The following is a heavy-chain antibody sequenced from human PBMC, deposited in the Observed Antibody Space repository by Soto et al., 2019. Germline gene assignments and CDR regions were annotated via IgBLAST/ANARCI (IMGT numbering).Heavy chain of an antibody. J-gene: IGHJ3*02. Sequence: QVQLVQSGAEVKKPGASVKVSCKASGYTFTGYYIHWVRQAPGQELEWMGWINPNSGGTNYAQKFPGRVTMTRDTSISTAYMELSRLRSDDTAVYYCARAERQYYSDSRGYPTLGAFDIWGEGTMVTVSS. CDR2: INPNSGGT. D-gene: IGHD3-22*01. V-gene: IGHV1-2*02. CDR3: ARAERQYYSDSRGYPTLGAFDI. CDR1: GYTFTGYY.